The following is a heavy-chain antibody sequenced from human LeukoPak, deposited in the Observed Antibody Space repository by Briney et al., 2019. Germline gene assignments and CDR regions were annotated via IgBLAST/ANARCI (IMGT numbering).Heavy chain of an antibody. D-gene: IGHD6-13*01. V-gene: IGHV4-59*01. J-gene: IGHJ4*02. CDR3: ARGRYSSSWHDY. CDR2: IYYSGST. Sequence: SETLSLTCTVSGGSISSYYWSWIRQPPGKGLEWIGYIYYSGSTNYNPSLKSRVTISVDTSKNQFSLKLSSVTAADTAVYYCARGRYSSSWHDYWGQGTLVTVSS. CDR1: GGSISSYY.